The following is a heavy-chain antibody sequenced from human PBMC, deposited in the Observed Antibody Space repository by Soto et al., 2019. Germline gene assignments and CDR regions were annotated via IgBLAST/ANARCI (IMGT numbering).Heavy chain of an antibody. D-gene: IGHD3-10*01. J-gene: IGHJ6*02. Sequence: EVQLVESGGGLVQPGGSLRLSCVASGIPVSSNYMTWVRQAPGKGLEWVSVLHSGGDTYYANSVKGRFTISRHDSTYTLFLQMNSLTAVDSAVYYCARDGPYYYASRMDVWGQGTTVTVSS. V-gene: IGHV3-53*04. CDR1: GIPVSSNY. CDR3: ARDGPYYYASRMDV. CDR2: LHSGGDT.